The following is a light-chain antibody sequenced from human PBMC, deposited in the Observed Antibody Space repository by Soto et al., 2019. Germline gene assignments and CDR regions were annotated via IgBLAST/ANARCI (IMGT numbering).Light chain of an antibody. CDR1: QSVSSY. J-gene: IGKJ1*01. CDR3: QQYGSSPTT. Sequence: EIVLTQSPGTLSLSPGERATLSCRASQSVSSYLAWYQQKPGQPPRLLIYGASSRATGIPDRFSGSGSGTDFTLTISRLEPEDFAVYYCQQYGSSPTTFGQGTKVDIK. V-gene: IGKV3-20*01. CDR2: GAS.